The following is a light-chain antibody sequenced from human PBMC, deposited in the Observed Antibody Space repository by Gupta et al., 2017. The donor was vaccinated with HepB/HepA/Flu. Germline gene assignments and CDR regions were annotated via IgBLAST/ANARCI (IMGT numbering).Light chain of an antibody. CDR3: LLYYRSAVV. J-gene: IGLJ3*02. V-gene: IGLV7-43*01. CDR2: STD. CDR1: TGAVTSGYY. Sequence: QTVLSQEPSLTVSPVGSVPLTCAFSTGAVTSGYYPNWFQQKPGQAPRALIHSTDNTHSWTPDRFSGSLLGGKAALTLSGVQPEDEDEYYCLLYYRSAVVFGGGTRLTVL.